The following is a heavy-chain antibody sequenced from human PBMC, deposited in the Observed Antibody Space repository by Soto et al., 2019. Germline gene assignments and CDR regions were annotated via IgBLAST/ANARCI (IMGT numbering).Heavy chain of an antibody. J-gene: IGHJ1*01. CDR3: ARGGSSWSAEYYQH. Sequence: QVQLVPSGAEVKKPGASVKVSCKASGYIFSNYGISWVRQAPGQGPEWMGWISGYNGNTKYAQSLQGRVSMTTDTSPSTAYMEVRSLRSDDTAVYFCARGGSSWSAEYYQHWGQGTLVIVSS. CDR1: GYIFSNYG. V-gene: IGHV1-18*01. D-gene: IGHD6-13*01. CDR2: ISGYNGNT.